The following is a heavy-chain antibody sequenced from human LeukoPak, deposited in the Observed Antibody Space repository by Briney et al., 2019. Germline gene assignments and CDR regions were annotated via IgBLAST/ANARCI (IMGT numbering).Heavy chain of an antibody. V-gene: IGHV3-73*01. D-gene: IGHD5-18*01. CDR3: TRHHPDEIQLWPFDY. CDR1: GFTFSGSA. CDR2: IRSKANSYAT. J-gene: IGHJ4*02. Sequence: PGGSLRLSCAASGFTFSGSAMHWVRQASGKGLEWVGRIRSKANSYATAYAASVKGRFTISRDDSKNTAYLQMNSLKTEDTAVYYCTRHHPDEIQLWPFDYWGQGTLVTVSS.